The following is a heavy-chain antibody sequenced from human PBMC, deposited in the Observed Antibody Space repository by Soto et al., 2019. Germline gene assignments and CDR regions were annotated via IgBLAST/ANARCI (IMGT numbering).Heavy chain of an antibody. J-gene: IGHJ5*02. D-gene: IGHD2-2*01. CDR3: ARHSYCSSICWFDP. CDR2: THDSGST. Sequence: PSETLSLTCTVSGGSISSYYWSWIRQSPGKGLEWIGYTHDSGSTNYNPSLKSRVTMSVDTSKNQFSLKLSSVTAADTAVYYCARHSYCSSICWFDPWGQGTLVTDSS. CDR1: GGSISSYY. V-gene: IGHV4-59*08.